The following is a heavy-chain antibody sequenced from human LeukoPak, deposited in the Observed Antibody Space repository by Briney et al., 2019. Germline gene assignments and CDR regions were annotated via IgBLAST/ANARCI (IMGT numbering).Heavy chain of an antibody. V-gene: IGHV4-4*07. Sequence: SETLSLTCTVSGGSISSYYWSWIRQPAGKGLEWIGRIYTSGSTNYNPSLKSRVTMSVDTSKNQFSLKLSSVTAADTAVYYCAGERLMITFGGVIAPPNYYFDYWGQGTLDTVSS. D-gene: IGHD3-16*02. CDR1: GGSISSYY. CDR3: AGERLMITFGGVIAPPNYYFDY. CDR2: IYTSGST. J-gene: IGHJ4*02.